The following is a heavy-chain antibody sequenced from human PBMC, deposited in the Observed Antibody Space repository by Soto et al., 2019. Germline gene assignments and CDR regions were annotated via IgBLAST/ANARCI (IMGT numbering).Heavy chain of an antibody. D-gene: IGHD3-22*01. V-gene: IGHV4-34*01. J-gene: IGHJ4*02. Sequence: SETLSLTCAVYGGSFSGYYWSWISQPPGKGLEWIGDIFHSGSTNYNPSLKSRVTISVDTSKNQFPLKLSSVTAADTAVYYCARGYSYDSSGYHPYAYWGQGTRVTVSS. CDR2: IFHSGST. CDR3: ARGYSYDSSGYHPYAY. CDR1: GGSFSGYY.